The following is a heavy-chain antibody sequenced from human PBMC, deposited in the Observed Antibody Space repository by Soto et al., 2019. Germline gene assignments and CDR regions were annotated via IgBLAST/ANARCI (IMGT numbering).Heavy chain of an antibody. CDR2: ISGSGGST. CDR1: GFTFSSYA. V-gene: IGHV3-23*01. Sequence: GGSLRLSCAASGFTFSSYAMSWVRQAPGKGLEWVSAISGSGGSTYYADSVKGRFTISRDNSKNTLYLQMNSLRAEDADVYYYAKDWAIYGRAAAGLDAFDIWGQGTMVTVSS. D-gene: IGHD6-13*01. CDR3: AKDWAIYGRAAAGLDAFDI. J-gene: IGHJ3*02.